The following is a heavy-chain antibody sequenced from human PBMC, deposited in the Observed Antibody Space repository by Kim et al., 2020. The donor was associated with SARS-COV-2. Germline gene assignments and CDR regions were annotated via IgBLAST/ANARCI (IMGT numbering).Heavy chain of an antibody. CDR2: INHSGST. D-gene: IGHD3-10*01. V-gene: IGHV4-34*01. CDR3: ARRRRLWFGELLSYFDY. J-gene: IGHJ4*01. CDR1: GGSFSGYY. Sequence: SETLSLTCAVYGGSFSGYYWSWIRQPPGKGLEWIGEINHSGSTNYNPSLKSRVTISVDTSKNQFSLKLSSVTAADTAVYYCARRRRLWFGELLSYFDYWG.